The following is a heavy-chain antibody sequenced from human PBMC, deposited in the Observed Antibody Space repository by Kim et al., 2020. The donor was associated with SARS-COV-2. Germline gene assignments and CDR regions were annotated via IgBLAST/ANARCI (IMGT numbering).Heavy chain of an antibody. Sequence: GGSLRLSCAASGFTFSNAWMSWVRQAPGKGLEWVGRIKSKTDGGTTDYAAPVKGRFTISRDDSKNTLYLQMNSLKTEDTAVYYCTRWWIQLWNNWFDPWGQGTLVTVSS. D-gene: IGHD5-18*01. V-gene: IGHV3-15*01. CDR3: TRWWIQLWNNWFDP. CDR2: IKSKTDGGTT. J-gene: IGHJ5*02. CDR1: GFTFSNAW.